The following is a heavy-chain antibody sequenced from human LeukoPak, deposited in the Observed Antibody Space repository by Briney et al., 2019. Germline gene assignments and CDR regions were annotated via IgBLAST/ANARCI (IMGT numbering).Heavy chain of an antibody. CDR1: GGPFSGYY. CDR2: INHSGST. Sequence: SETLSLTCAVYGGPFSGYYWSWIRQPPGKGLEWIGEINHSGSTNYNPSLKSRVTISVDTSKNQFSLKLSSVTAADTAVYYCARGFYWFDPWGQGTLVTVSS. CDR3: ARGFYWFDP. V-gene: IGHV4-34*01. J-gene: IGHJ5*02.